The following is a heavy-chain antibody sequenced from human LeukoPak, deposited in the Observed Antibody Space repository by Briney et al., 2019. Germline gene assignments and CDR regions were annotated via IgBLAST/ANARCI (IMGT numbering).Heavy chain of an antibody. CDR2: INHSGST. Sequence: PSETLSLTCTVSGGSIRSSSYYWGWIRQPPGKGLEWIGEINHSGSTNYNPSLKSRVTISVDTSKNQFSLKLSSVTAADTAVYYCARGLSYSPKSYYYYYMDVWGKGTTVTVSS. D-gene: IGHD1-26*01. V-gene: IGHV4-39*07. CDR3: ARGLSYSPKSYYYYYMDV. CDR1: GGSIRSSSYY. J-gene: IGHJ6*03.